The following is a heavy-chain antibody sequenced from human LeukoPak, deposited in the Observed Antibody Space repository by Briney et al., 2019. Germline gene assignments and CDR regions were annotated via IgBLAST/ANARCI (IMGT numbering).Heavy chain of an antibody. CDR3: ASQRGLAWGFDY. D-gene: IGHD7-27*01. V-gene: IGHV3-30*02. CDR1: GFIFSNYR. CDR2: IRYDGSNK. Sequence: PGGSLRLSCAASGFIFSNYRMNWVRQAPGKGLEWVAFIRYDGSNKYYADSVKGRFTISRDNSKNTLYLQMNSLRAEDTAVYYCASQRGLAWGFDYWGQGTLVTVSS. J-gene: IGHJ4*02.